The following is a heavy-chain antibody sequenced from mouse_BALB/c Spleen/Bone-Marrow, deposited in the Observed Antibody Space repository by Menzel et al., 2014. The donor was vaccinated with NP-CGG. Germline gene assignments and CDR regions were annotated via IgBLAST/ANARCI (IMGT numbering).Heavy chain of an antibody. V-gene: IGHV5-6-3*01. CDR1: GFAFSSYG. J-gene: IGHJ2*01. Sequence: EVQLQESGGGLVQPGGSLKLSCAASGFAFSSYGMSWVRRTPDKRLELVASINSNGGSTYYPDSVKGRFTISRDNAKNTLSLQMSSLKSEDTAMYYCARGNYGNYVDYFDYWGQGTTLTVSS. CDR2: INSNGGST. D-gene: IGHD2-1*01. CDR3: ARGNYGNYVDYFDY.